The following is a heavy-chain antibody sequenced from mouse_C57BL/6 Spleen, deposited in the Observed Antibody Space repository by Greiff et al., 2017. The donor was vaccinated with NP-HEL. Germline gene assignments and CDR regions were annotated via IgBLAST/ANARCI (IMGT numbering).Heavy chain of an antibody. D-gene: IGHD1-1*01. CDR1: GFTFNTYA. V-gene: IGHV10-3*01. Sequence: EVQLVESGGGLVQPKGSLKLSCAASGFTFNTYAMHWVRQAPGKGLEWVARIRSKSSNYATYYADSVKDRFTISRDDSQSMLYLQMNNLKTEDTAMYYCVRDNYGVVQAWFAYWGQGTLVTVSA. CDR3: VRDNYGVVQAWFAY. J-gene: IGHJ3*01. CDR2: IRSKSSNYAT.